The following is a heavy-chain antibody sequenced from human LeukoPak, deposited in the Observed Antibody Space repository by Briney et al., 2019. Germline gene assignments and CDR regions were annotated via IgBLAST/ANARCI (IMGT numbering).Heavy chain of an antibody. V-gene: IGHV1-2*02. J-gene: IGHJ4*02. Sequence: ASVKVSCTASGYTFTGYYMHWVRQAPGQGLEWMGWIHPNSGGTKYAQRFQGRVTVTRDTSISTVYMELSRLRSDDTAVYYFARWGKYYYDSSGYYYWGQGTLVSVSS. CDR3: ARWGKYYYDSSGYYY. D-gene: IGHD3-22*01. CDR2: IHPNSGGT. CDR1: GYTFTGYY.